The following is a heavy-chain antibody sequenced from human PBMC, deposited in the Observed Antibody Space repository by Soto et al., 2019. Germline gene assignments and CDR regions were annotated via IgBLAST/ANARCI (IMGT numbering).Heavy chain of an antibody. CDR1: GASISSSRSY. V-gene: IGHV4-39*01. CDR3: ASPRRGNYDFLSGYYALDY. J-gene: IGHJ4*02. CDR2: FYYTGGT. Sequence: PSETLSLTCTVSGASISSSRSYWGWVRQPPGKGLEWIVSFYYTGGTYSTYYNPSLKSRVTISVDTSKSQFSLNLRSVTAADTAVYYCASPRRGNYDFLSGYYALDYWGQGTLVTVSS. D-gene: IGHD3-3*01.